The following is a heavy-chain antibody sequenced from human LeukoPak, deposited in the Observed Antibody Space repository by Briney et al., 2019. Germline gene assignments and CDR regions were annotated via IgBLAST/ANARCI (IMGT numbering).Heavy chain of an antibody. V-gene: IGHV1-69*04. J-gene: IGHJ3*02. CDR1: AGTFSSYD. Sequence: GASVKVSCKASAGTFSSYDISWVRQAPGQGLEWMGRIIPIVGVPNYAQNFQGRVTITADKSTRTAYMELSRLRSDDTAVYYCARDNSGGITMNPGAFDIWGQGTMVTVSS. CDR2: IIPIVGVP. CDR3: ARDNSGGITMNPGAFDI. D-gene: IGHD3-22*01.